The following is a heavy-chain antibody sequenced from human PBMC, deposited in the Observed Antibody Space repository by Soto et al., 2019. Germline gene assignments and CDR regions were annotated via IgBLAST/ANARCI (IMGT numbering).Heavy chain of an antibody. V-gene: IGHV4-61*01. CDR1: SGSVSSGRYQ. D-gene: IGHD3-3*01. CDR2: IYYTGTT. CDR3: ARLQFYVFWSGSVTMDV. Sequence: PSETLSLTCTVSSGSVSSGRYQWSWIRQSPGKGLEWIGYIYYTGTTNYNPSLKSRVTISVDTSKNQFSLKLTSVTAADTALYFCARLQFYVFWSGSVTMDVWGQGTSVTVSS. J-gene: IGHJ6*02.